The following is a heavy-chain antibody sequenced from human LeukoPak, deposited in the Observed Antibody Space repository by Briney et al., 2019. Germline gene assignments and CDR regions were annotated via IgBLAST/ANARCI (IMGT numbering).Heavy chain of an antibody. CDR1: GDSISSSKKY. V-gene: IGHV4-39*01. J-gene: IGHJ4*02. D-gene: IGHD6-19*01. CDR2: IYYSGNT. CDR3: ARLSAVAGT. Sequence: SETLSLTCTVSGDSISSSKKYWGWVRQPPGKGLEWIGSIYYSGNTYYNPSLKSRVTISLDTSKNQFSLQLNSVAPEDTAVYYCARLSAVAGTWGQGTLVTVSS.